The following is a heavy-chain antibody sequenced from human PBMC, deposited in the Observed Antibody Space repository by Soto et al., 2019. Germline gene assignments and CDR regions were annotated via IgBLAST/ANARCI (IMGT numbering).Heavy chain of an antibody. CDR1: GGSISSSNW. D-gene: IGHD2-8*02. V-gene: IGHV4-4*02. CDR3: ARDKITGLFDY. Sequence: SETLSLTCTVSGGSISSSNWWTWVRQAPGKGLEWIGETYHVGIPYYNPSLKSRVTISVDTSKNQFSLKLTSVTAADTAVYYCARDKITGLFDYWGQGTLVTVSS. J-gene: IGHJ4*02. CDR2: TYHVGIP.